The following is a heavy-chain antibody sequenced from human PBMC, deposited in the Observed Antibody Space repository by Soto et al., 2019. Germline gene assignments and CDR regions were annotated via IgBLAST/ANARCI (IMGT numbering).Heavy chain of an antibody. CDR3: ARDPDV. Sequence: GASVKVSCKASGGTFSSYTISWVRQAPGQGLEWMGRIIANNGITNYAQKLQGRVTMTTDTSTSTAYMELRSPRSDDTAVYYCARDPDVWGKGTTVTVSS. J-gene: IGHJ6*04. CDR2: IIANNGIT. CDR1: GGTFSSYT. V-gene: IGHV1-18*01.